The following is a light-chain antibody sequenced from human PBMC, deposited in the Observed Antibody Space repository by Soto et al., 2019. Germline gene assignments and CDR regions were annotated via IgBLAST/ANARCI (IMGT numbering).Light chain of an antibody. CDR1: QAISGS. CDR3: QQSYRTPFT. Sequence: DIQLTQSPSFLSASVGDRVTITCRASQAISGSLAWYQQKAGKAPKLLIYAASTLQSGVPSRFSGSGSGTDFTLTISSLLPEDFATYYCQQSYRTPFTFGPGTKVDIK. J-gene: IGKJ3*01. CDR2: AAS. V-gene: IGKV1-9*01.